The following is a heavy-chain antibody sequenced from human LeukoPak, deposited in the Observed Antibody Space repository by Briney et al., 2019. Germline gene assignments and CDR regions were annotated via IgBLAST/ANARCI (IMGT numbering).Heavy chain of an antibody. D-gene: IGHD2-15*01. Sequence: ASVKVSCKASGYTFTGYYMHWVRQAPGQGLEWMGWINPNSGGTNYAQKFQGRVTMTRNTSISTAYMELSSLRSEDTAVYYCARTPSAQPFDYWGQGTLVTVSS. CDR3: ARTPSAQPFDY. J-gene: IGHJ4*02. CDR1: GYTFTGYY. V-gene: IGHV1-2*02. CDR2: INPNSGGT.